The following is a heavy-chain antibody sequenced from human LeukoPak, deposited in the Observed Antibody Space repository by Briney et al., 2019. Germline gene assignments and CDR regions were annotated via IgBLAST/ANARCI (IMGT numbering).Heavy chain of an antibody. CDR2: ISAYNGNT. CDR3: ARKFGGEGIAAAYDAFDI. J-gene: IGHJ3*02. Sequence: GASVKVSCKASGYTFTSYGISWVRQAPGQGLEWMGWISAYNGNTNYAQKLQGRVTMTTDTSTSTAYMELRSLRSDDTAVYYCARKFGGEGIAAAYDAFDIWGQGTMVTVSS. V-gene: IGHV1-18*01. CDR1: GYTFTSYG. D-gene: IGHD6-13*01.